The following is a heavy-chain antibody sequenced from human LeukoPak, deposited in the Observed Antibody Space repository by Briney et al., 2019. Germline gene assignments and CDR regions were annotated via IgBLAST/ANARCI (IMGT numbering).Heavy chain of an antibody. Sequence: GGSLRLSCAASGFTFSRYGMHWVRQAPGKGLEWVAVIWYDGSSQYYGDSVKGRFTISRDNSKNTLSLQMNSLRVEDTALYYCARPHYSGSGSDYPLDYWGQGTLVTVSS. CDR3: ARPHYSGSGSDYPLDY. V-gene: IGHV3-33*01. CDR1: GFTFSRYG. D-gene: IGHD3-10*01. J-gene: IGHJ4*02. CDR2: IWYDGSSQ.